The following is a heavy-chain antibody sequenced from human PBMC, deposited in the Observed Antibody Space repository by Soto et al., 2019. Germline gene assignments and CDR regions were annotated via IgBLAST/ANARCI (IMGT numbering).Heavy chain of an antibody. CDR2: VYPRDSDT. CDR1: GYIFIDYW. Sequence: GESLKISCKASGYIFIDYWIGWVRQMPGKGLEWMGIVYPRDSDTRFSPSFQGQVTISADRSTGTAFLQWRSLKASDTALYYCARPPLPGYSIHFNSWGQGTLVSVSS. J-gene: IGHJ4*02. D-gene: IGHD2-15*01. CDR3: ARPPLPGYSIHFNS. V-gene: IGHV5-51*01.